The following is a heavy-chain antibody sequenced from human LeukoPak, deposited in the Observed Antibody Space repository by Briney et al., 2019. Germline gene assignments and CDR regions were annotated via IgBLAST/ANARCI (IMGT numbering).Heavy chain of an antibody. CDR2: IKSKTDGGTT. V-gene: IGHV3-15*07. J-gene: IGHJ4*02. CDR3: TTDLPYYYDSSGYYFTDDFDY. D-gene: IGHD3-22*01. CDR1: GFTFSNAW. Sequence: TGGSLRLSCAASGFTFSNAWMNWVRQAPGKGLEWVGRIKSKTDGGTTDYAAPVKGRFTISRDDSKNTLYLQMSSLKTEDTAVYYCTTDLPYYYDSSGYYFTDDFDYWGQGTLVTVSS.